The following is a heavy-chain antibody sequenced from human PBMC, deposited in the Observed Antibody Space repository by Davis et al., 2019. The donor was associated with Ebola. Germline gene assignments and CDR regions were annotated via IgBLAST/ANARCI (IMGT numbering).Heavy chain of an antibody. CDR1: GYTFTSYG. J-gene: IGHJ6*02. D-gene: IGHD3-3*01. CDR3: ARDQKGGIFGVVTHPYGMDV. Sequence: ASVKVSCKASGYTFTSYGISWVRQAPGQGLEWMGWISAYNGNTNYAQKLQGRVTMTTDTSTSTAYMELRSLRSDDTAVYYCARDQKGGIFGVVTHPYGMDVWGQGTTVTVSS. V-gene: IGHV1-18*01. CDR2: ISAYNGNT.